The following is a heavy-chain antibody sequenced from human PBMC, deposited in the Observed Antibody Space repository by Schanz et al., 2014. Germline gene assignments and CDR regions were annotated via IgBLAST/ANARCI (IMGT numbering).Heavy chain of an antibody. V-gene: IGHV3-23*01. J-gene: IGHJ3*02. CDR3: AKVGPYSRSLGAFDI. Sequence: EVQLLESGGGLVQPGGSLRLSCAASGFTFSSYAMSWVRQAPGKGLEWVSAITDSGGSTYYADSVKGRFTISRDNSKNTLYLQMNSLRAEDSAVYYCAKVGPYSRSLGAFDIWGQGTMVTVSS. CDR1: GFTFSSYA. CDR2: ITDSGGST. D-gene: IGHD1-26*01.